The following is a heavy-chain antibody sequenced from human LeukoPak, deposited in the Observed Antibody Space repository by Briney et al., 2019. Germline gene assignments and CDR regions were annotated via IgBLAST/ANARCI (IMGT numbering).Heavy chain of an antibody. J-gene: IGHJ6*02. Sequence: SETLSLTCTVSGGSISSSSYYWGWIRQPPGKGLEWIGSIYYSGSTYYNPSLKSRVTISVDTSKNQFSLKLSSVPAADTAVYYCANYGGNGYYYYYGMDVWGQGTTVTVSS. CDR3: ANYGGNGYYYYYGMDV. CDR1: GGSISSSSYY. D-gene: IGHD4-17*01. CDR2: IYYSGST. V-gene: IGHV4-39*01.